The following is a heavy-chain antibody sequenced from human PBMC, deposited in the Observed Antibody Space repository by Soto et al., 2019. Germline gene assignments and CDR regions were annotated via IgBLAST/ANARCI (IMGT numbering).Heavy chain of an antibody. CDR3: ARGGHYCSSTSCYFYWPNYYYYYGMDV. Sequence: SETLSLTCSVSGGSISSSSYYWGWIRQPPGKGLEWIGSIYYSGSTYYNPSLKSRVTISVDTSKNQFSLKLSSVTAADTAVYYCARGGHYCSSTSCYFYWPNYYYYYGMDVWGQGTTVTVSS. J-gene: IGHJ6*02. D-gene: IGHD2-2*01. CDR2: IYYSGST. CDR1: GGSISSSSYY. V-gene: IGHV4-39*01.